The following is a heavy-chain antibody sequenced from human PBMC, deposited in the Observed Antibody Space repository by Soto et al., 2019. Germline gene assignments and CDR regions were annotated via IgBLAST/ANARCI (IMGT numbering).Heavy chain of an antibody. CDR3: ATQNVRFWEWLGINLYYLDV. J-gene: IGHJ6*03. V-gene: IGHV4-34*01. Sequence: QVQLQQWGAGLLKPSETLSLTCAVYGGSFSGYYWSWIRQPPGKGLEWIGEINHIGTTNYNPSLKSRVTISVDMSKNKFSLKLSSVTAADTAVYYCATQNVRFWEWLGINLYYLDVWGKGTTVTVSS. CDR2: INHIGTT. D-gene: IGHD3-3*01. CDR1: GGSFSGYY.